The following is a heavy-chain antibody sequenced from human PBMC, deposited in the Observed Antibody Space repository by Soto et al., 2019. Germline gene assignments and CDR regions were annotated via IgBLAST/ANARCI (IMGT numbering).Heavy chain of an antibody. CDR1: GVSISSGDYY. Sequence: PSETLSLTCTVSGVSISSGDYYWSWIRQTPGKGLEWIGEIYHSGSTYYNPSLKSRVIISVDTSKNQFSLKLSSVTAADTAVYYCARGERQQQRDYWGQGTLVTVSS. J-gene: IGHJ4*02. V-gene: IGHV4-39*07. D-gene: IGHD6-13*01. CDR3: ARGERQQQRDY. CDR2: IYHSGST.